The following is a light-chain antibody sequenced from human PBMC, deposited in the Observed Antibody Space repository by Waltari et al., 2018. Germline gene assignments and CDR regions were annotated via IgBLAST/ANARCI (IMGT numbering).Light chain of an antibody. CDR3: QSYDTSLSVV. J-gene: IGLJ3*02. CDR2: GGS. CDR1: GSNIGAGYA. V-gene: IGLV1-40*01. Sequence: QSVLTQPPSVSGAPGQRVTISCTGSGSNIGAGYAVHWYQQLPRAAPKLLIYGGSIRPLGVPDRFFGSTSGTSASLAITGLQAEDEADDYCQSYDTSLSVVFGGGTKLTVL.